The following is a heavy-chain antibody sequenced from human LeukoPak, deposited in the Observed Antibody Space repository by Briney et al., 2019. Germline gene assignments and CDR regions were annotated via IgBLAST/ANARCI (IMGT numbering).Heavy chain of an antibody. D-gene: IGHD1-26*01. Sequence: SETLSLTCAVYGGSFSGHYWSWIRQPPGKGLEWIGETSQSGSTNYNPSLKSRVTISADTSKNQFSVKLSSVTAADTAMYYCARRPRSSGSHDGPSGLDYWGQGNLVTVSS. J-gene: IGHJ4*02. CDR2: TSQSGST. CDR1: GGSFSGHY. CDR3: ARRPRSSGSHDGPSGLDY. V-gene: IGHV4-34*01.